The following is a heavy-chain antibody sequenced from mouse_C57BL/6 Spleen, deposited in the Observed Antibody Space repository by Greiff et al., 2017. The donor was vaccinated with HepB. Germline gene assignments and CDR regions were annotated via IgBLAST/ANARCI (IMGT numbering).Heavy chain of an antibody. CDR1: GYTFTDYY. CDR3: ARSWLLQFVY. V-gene: IGHV1-26*01. J-gene: IGHJ3*01. Sequence: EVQLQQSGPELVKPGASVKISCKASGYTFTDYYMNWVKQSHGKSLEWIGDINPNNGGTSYNQKCKGKATLTVDKSSSTAYMELRSLTSEASAVYYCARSWLLQFVYWGQGTLVTVSA. D-gene: IGHD2-3*01. CDR2: INPNNGGT.